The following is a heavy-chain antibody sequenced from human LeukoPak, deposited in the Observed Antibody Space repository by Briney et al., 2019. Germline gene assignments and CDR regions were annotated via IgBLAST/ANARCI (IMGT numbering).Heavy chain of an antibody. Sequence: PGGSLRLSCAASGFTFSSYGMHWVRQAPGKGLEWVAFIRYDGSNKYYADSVKGRFTISRDNSKNTLYLQMNSLRAEDTAVCYCAKDLRGRQFCDYWGQGTLVTVSS. CDR2: IRYDGSNK. CDR1: GFTFSSYG. J-gene: IGHJ4*02. D-gene: IGHD5-24*01. V-gene: IGHV3-30*02. CDR3: AKDLRGRQFCDY.